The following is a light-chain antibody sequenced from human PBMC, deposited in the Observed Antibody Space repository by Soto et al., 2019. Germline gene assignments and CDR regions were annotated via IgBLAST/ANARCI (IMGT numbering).Light chain of an antibody. CDR1: SGHSSYI. Sequence: QSVLTQSSSASASLGSSVKLTCTLSSGHSSYIIAWYQQQPGKAPRYLMKLEGSGSYHKGSGVPDRFSGSSTGADRYLTISSLQFEDEADYYCETWDFNTRVFGGGTKLTVL. J-gene: IGLJ2*01. CDR2: LEGSGSY. V-gene: IGLV4-60*02. CDR3: ETWDFNTRV.